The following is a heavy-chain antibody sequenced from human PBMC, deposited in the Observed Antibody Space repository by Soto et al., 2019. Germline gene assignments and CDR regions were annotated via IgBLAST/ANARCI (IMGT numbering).Heavy chain of an antibody. CDR3: ARCYPLHF. CDR2: VYYTGST. J-gene: IGHJ4*02. D-gene: IGHD2-15*01. CDR1: GGSISNGSYY. V-gene: IGHV4-39*01. Sequence: QLQLQESGPGLVKPSETLSLTCAVSGGSISNGSYYWGWIRQPPGKGLEWIGTVYYTGSTDYNPSLKSRVTISLDSSKNQFALKLSSVTALDAAVYYCARCYPLHFRGQGILVTVSS.